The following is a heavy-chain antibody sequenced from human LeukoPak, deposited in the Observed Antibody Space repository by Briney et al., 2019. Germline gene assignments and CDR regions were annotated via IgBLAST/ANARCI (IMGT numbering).Heavy chain of an antibody. J-gene: IGHJ4*02. CDR2: IRYDGSNK. Sequence: GGSLRLSCAASGFTFSSYGMHWVRQAPGKGLEWVAFIRYDGSNKYYADSVKGRFTISRDNSKNTLYLQMNSLRAEDTAVYYCAKDSPSMVRGVIATLIDYWGQGTLVTVSS. CDR1: GFTFSSYG. D-gene: IGHD3-10*01. V-gene: IGHV3-30*02. CDR3: AKDSPSMVRGVIATLIDY.